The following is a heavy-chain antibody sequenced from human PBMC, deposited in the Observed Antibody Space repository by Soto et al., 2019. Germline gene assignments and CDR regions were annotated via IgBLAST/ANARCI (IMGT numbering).Heavy chain of an antibody. CDR2: IYWDDDK. V-gene: IGHV2-5*02. Sequence: SGPTLVNPTQTLTLTCTFSGFSLSTSGVGVGWIRQPPGKALEWLALIYWDDDKRYSPSLKSRLTITKDTSKNQVVLTMTNMDPVDTATYYCAHRQYCSSTSCHESLENWFDPWGQGTLVTVSS. CDR1: GFSLSTSGVG. D-gene: IGHD2-2*01. J-gene: IGHJ5*02. CDR3: AHRQYCSSTSCHESLENWFDP.